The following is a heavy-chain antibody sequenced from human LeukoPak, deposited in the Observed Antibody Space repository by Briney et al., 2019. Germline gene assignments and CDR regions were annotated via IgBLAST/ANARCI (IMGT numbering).Heavy chain of an antibody. Sequence: GGSLRLSCAASGFTLSGYWMHWVRQAPGKGLEWVSRINSDGTSTSYADSVKGRFTISRDNAKNTLSLQMNSLRDEDTAVYYCLRSYCTTSNCYGWFDPWGQGNPGHRLL. D-gene: IGHD2-2*01. CDR1: GFTLSGYW. J-gene: IGHJ5*02. V-gene: IGHV3-74*01. CDR3: LRSYCTTSNCYGWFDP. CDR2: INSDGTST.